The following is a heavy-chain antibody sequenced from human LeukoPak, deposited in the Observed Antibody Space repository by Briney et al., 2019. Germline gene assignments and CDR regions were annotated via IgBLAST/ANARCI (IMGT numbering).Heavy chain of an antibody. CDR3: ARTTVMVQIYGDWFDP. D-gene: IGHD5-18*01. CDR2: INPNSGGT. J-gene: IGHJ5*02. CDR1: GYTFTGYY. Sequence: GASVKVSCKASGYTFTGYYMHWVRQAPGQGLVWMGWINPNSGGTNYAQKFQGRVTMTRDTSISTAYMELSRLRSDDTAVYFCARTTVMVQIYGDWFDPWGQGTLVTVSS. V-gene: IGHV1-2*02.